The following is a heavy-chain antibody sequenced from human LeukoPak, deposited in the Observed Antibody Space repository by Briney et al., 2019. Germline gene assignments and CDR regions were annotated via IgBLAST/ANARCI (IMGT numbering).Heavy chain of an antibody. D-gene: IGHD1-14*01. V-gene: IGHV3-53*01. CDR2: IYSCGST. CDR1: GFTVSSNY. CDR3: AKPARTDYADY. J-gene: IGHJ4*02. Sequence: GGSLRLSCAASGFTVSSNYMSWVRQAPGKGLEWVSVIYSCGSTYYADSVKGRFTISRDNSKNTLYLQMNSLRAEDTAVYYCAKPARTDYADYWGQGTLVTVS.